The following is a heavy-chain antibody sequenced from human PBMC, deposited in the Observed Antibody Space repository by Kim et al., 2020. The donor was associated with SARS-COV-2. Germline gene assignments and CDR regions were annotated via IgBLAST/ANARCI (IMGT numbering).Heavy chain of an antibody. Sequence: GGSLRLSCVGSGFAFSTSWMTWVRQVPGKGLEWVANIKEDGRDTYYVDSVKGRFTISRDNAKSSVYLQMNSLRAEDTAVYYCARDSYDSSCYGAFGYWGQGTLVTVAS. J-gene: IGHJ4*02. V-gene: IGHV3-7*01. D-gene: IGHD3-22*01. CDR3: ARDSYDSSCYGAFGY. CDR1: GFAFSTSW. CDR2: IKEDGRDT.